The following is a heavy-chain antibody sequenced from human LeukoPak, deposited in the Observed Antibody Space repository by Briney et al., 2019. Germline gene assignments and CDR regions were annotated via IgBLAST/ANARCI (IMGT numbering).Heavy chain of an antibody. CDR2: IWYDGSNK. CDR1: GFTFSSYG. J-gene: IGHJ4*02. V-gene: IGHV3-33*01. CDR3: ARDHSGSYSFDY. Sequence: PGGSLRLSCAASGFTFSSYGMHWVRQAPGKGLEWVAVIWYDGSNKYYADSVKGRFTISRDNSKNTLYLQMNSLRAEDTAVYYCARDHSGSYSFDYWGQGTLVTVSS. D-gene: IGHD1-26*01.